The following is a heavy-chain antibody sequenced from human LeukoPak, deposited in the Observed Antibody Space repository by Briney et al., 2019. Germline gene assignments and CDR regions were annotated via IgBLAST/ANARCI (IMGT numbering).Heavy chain of an antibody. CDR2: IKQDGSEK. D-gene: IGHD1-26*01. Sequence: GGSLRLSCAASGFTFGSYWMSWVRQAPGKGLEWVANIKQDGSEKYYVDSVKGRFTISRDNAKNSLYLQMNSLRAEDTAVYYCARDTSGSYYPYWGQGTLVTVSS. CDR1: GFTFGSYW. J-gene: IGHJ4*02. CDR3: ARDTSGSYYPY. V-gene: IGHV3-7*01.